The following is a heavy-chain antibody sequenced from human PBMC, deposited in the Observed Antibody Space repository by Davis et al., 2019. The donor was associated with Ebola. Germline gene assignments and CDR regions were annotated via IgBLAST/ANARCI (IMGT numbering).Heavy chain of an antibody. D-gene: IGHD2-2*01. CDR3: ARVSGGCSRTSCFLDD. CDR1: GGSISTDNYY. CDR2: IYPSGST. J-gene: IGHJ4*02. V-gene: IGHV4-61*05. Sequence: PSETLSLTCAVSGGSISTDNYYWTWIRQPPGKGPEWIGEIYPSGSTNYNPSLKSRVTISLDKSKNQFSLKLTSVTAADTALYYCARVSGGCSRTSCFLDDWSQGTLVTVSS.